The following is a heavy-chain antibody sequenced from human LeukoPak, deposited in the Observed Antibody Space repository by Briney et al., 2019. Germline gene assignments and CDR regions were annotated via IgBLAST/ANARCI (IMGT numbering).Heavy chain of an antibody. CDR2: INHSGST. CDR1: GGSFSGYY. D-gene: IGHD5-12*01. V-gene: IGHV4-34*01. J-gene: IGHJ4*02. Sequence: PSETLSLTCAVYGGSFSGYYWSWIRQPPGKGLEWIGEINHSGSTNYNPSLKSRVTISVDTSKNQFTLKLSSVTAADTAVYYCARETGYSGYRRGYDWGQGTLVTVSS. CDR3: ARETGYSGYRRGYD.